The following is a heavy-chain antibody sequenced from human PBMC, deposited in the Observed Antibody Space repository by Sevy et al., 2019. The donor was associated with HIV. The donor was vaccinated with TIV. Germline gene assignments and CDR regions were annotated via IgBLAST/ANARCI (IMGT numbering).Heavy chain of an antibody. V-gene: IGHV1-18*01. CDR2: ISRYNT. D-gene: IGHD1-26*01. J-gene: IGHJ1*01. CDR1: GCTFIQYG. Sequence: ASVKVSCKASGCTFIQYGITWVRQAPGQDVEGMGWISRYNTNYAQKLQGRVTMTTDTSTSTVYMELRSLRSDDTAVYYCARSPSGSQGPGQYFQHWGQGTLVTVSS. CDR3: ARSPSGSQGPGQYFQH.